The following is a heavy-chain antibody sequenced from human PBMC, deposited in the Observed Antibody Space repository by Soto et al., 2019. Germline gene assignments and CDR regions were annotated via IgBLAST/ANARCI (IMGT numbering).Heavy chain of an antibody. J-gene: IGHJ5*02. CDR2: IYYSGST. V-gene: IGHV4-30-4*01. Sequence: QVQLQESGPGLVKPSQTLSLTCTVSGGSISSGDYYWSWIRQPPGKGLEWIGYIYYSGSTYYNPSLPGRVTISVDTSKHQVSLKLSSVTAAATAVYYCARERPDGSRLDPWGQGTLVTVSS. D-gene: IGHD6-13*01. CDR3: ARERPDGSRLDP. CDR1: GGSISSGDYY.